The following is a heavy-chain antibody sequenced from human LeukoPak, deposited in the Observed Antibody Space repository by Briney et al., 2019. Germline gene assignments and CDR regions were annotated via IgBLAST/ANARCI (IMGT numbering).Heavy chain of an antibody. CDR1: GFTFSNYW. CDR3: AREDYTAVTGTLDY. V-gene: IGHV3-74*01. J-gene: IGHJ4*02. Sequence: GGSLRLSCAASGFTFSNYWMHWVRHAPGKGLLWVSRLNSDGSITSYADSVKGRFTISRDNAKNTLYLQMNSLRVEATAVYYCAREDYTAVTGTLDYWGQGTLVTVSS. D-gene: IGHD6-19*01. CDR2: LNSDGSIT.